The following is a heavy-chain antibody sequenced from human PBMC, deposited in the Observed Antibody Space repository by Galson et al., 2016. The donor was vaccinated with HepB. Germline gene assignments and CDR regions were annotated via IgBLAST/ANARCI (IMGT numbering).Heavy chain of an antibody. CDR2: ISSSGGTT. CDR1: GFNFFSYA. J-gene: IGHJ4*02. Sequence: SLRLSCAASGFNFFSYAMGWVRQAPGKGLEWVSTISSSGGTTHFADSVTGRFSISRDNSKNMLDLQVHSLRVEDTAMDYCVRSRWLQLFDYWGQGGGVTVSS. D-gene: IGHD5-24*01. V-gene: IGHV3-23*01. CDR3: VRSRWLQLFDY.